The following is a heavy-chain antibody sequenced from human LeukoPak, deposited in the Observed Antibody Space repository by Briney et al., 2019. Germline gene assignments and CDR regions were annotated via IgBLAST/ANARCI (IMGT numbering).Heavy chain of an antibody. Sequence: GGSLRLSCAASGFTVSSDYMSWVRQAPGKGLEWVSVIYSGGSTYYADSVKGRFTISRDKSKNTVYLQMNSRRFEDTAMYYCARNWFDPWGQGTLVTVSS. CDR3: ARNWFDP. J-gene: IGHJ5*02. CDR2: IYSGGST. V-gene: IGHV3-53*05. CDR1: GFTVSSDY.